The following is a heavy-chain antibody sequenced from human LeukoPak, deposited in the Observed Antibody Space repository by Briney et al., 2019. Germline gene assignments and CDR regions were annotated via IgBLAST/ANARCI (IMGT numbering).Heavy chain of an antibody. V-gene: IGHV3-53*01. CDR1: GFTVSSNY. D-gene: IGHD1-26*01. Sequence: GGSLRLSCAASGFTVSSNYMSWVRQAPGKGLEWVSVIYSGGSTYYADSVKGRFTISRDNSKDTLYLQMNSLRAEDTAVYYCARGVGATFFDYWGQGTLVTVSS. CDR3: ARGVGATFFDY. J-gene: IGHJ4*02. CDR2: IYSGGST.